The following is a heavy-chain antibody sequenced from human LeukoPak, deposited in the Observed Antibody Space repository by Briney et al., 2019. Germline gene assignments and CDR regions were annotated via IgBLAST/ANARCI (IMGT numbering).Heavy chain of an antibody. V-gene: IGHV3-30-3*01. D-gene: IGHD5-12*01. Sequence: PGGSLRLSCAASGFTFSNYAIHWVRQAPGKGLEWVAVISYDGSNKYYADSVKGRFTISRDNSKNTLYLQMNSLRAEDTAVYYCAKGDRYSGYDGPDYWGQGTLVTVSS. CDR3: AKGDRYSGYDGPDY. CDR2: ISYDGSNK. CDR1: GFTFSNYA. J-gene: IGHJ4*02.